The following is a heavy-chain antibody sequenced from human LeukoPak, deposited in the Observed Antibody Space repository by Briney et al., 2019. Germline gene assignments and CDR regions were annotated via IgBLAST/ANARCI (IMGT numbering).Heavy chain of an antibody. J-gene: IGHJ6*02. V-gene: IGHV3-23*01. D-gene: IGHD4-17*01. CDR2: ISRSGGST. CDR1: GFTFSNSA. Sequence: GGSLRLSCAASGFTFSNSAMSWVRQAPGKGLEWVSAISRSGGSTYYADSMKGRFTISRDNSKNTLYLQMNSLRAEDTAVYYCAGTTVTTAYYYYGMDVWGQGTTVTVSS. CDR3: AGTTVTTAYYYYGMDV.